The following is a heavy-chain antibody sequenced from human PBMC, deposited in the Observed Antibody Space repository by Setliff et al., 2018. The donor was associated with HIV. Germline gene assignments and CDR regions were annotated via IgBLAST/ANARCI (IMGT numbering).Heavy chain of an antibody. V-gene: IGHV1-18*01. Sequence: ASVKVSCKASGYTFSTYGISWVRQAPGQGLEWMGWISVYNDNTNYAQKFQGRVTTTTDTSTNTAYMELRSQRSDDTAVYHCARVDGYNNYDSGGLDYWGQGTLVTVSS. J-gene: IGHJ4*02. CDR3: ARVDGYNNYDSGGLDY. CDR1: GYTFSTYG. D-gene: IGHD3-16*01. CDR2: ISVYNDNT.